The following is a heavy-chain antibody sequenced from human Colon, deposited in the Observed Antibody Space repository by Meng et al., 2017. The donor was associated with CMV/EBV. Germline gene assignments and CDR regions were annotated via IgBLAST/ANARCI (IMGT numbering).Heavy chain of an antibody. CDR2: LNPNSGDT. J-gene: IGHJ4*02. CDR1: GYTFTGYF. D-gene: IGHD3-10*01. Sequence: QSGLEVKKPGASVKFYCKTFGYTFTGYFMFWVRQAPGQGLEWMGSLNPNSGDTNSAQKFHGRLTMTRDTSIHTAYMELGSLRSDDTAVYYCATISGGDFDFWGQGTLVTVSS. V-gene: IGHV1-2*02. CDR3: ATISGGDFDF.